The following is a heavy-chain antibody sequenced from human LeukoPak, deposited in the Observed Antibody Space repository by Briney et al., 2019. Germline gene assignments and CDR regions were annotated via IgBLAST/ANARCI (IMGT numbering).Heavy chain of an antibody. CDR3: ARDNNYYGSGSYYNGFDY. CDR2: IIPILGIA. V-gene: IGHV1-69*04. Sequence: ISWVRQXPGQGLEWMGRIIPILGIANYAQKLKGRVTLTADKSTSTAYMELSSLRSEDTAVYYCARDNNYYGSGSYYNGFDYWGQGTLVTVSS. D-gene: IGHD3-10*01. J-gene: IGHJ4*02.